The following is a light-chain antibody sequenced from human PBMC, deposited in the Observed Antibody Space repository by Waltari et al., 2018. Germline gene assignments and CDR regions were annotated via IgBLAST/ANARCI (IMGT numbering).Light chain of an antibody. V-gene: IGLV1-47*01. CDR3: ATWDDRLSDYV. CDR2: RNN. J-gene: IGLJ1*01. Sequence: QSVLTQPPSASGTPGQRVIISCSGSSSNIGSNYVYWYQQLLGTAPTLLIYRNNQRPSGVPDRFSGSKSGTSSSLAISGLRSEDEADYYCATWDDRLSDYVFGTGTKVTAL. CDR1: SSNIGSNY.